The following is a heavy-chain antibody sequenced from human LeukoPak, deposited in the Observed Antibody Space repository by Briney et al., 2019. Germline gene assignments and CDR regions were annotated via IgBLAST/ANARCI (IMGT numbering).Heavy chain of an antibody. Sequence: ASVKVSCKASGYTFTSYDINWVRQATGQGLEWMGWMNPNSGNTGYAQKFQGRVTITRNTSISTAYMELSSLRSEDTAVYYCARGSRWFGELLRWGQGTLVTVSS. J-gene: IGHJ4*02. CDR2: MNPNSGNT. CDR1: GYTFTSYD. D-gene: IGHD3-10*01. CDR3: ARGSRWFGELLR. V-gene: IGHV1-8*03.